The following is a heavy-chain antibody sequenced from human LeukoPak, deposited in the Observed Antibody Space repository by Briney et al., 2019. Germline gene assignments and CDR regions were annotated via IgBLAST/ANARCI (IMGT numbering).Heavy chain of an antibody. CDR1: GFTFSDYY. Sequence: GGSLRLSCAASGFTFSDYYMSWIRQAPGKGLEWVSYISSSSSNRNYADSVKGRFTISGDNAKNSLYLQMNSLRAEDTAVYYCARAQYYLDSWGQGTLVTVSS. CDR2: ISSSSSNR. CDR3: ARAQYYLDS. J-gene: IGHJ4*02. V-gene: IGHV3-11*06.